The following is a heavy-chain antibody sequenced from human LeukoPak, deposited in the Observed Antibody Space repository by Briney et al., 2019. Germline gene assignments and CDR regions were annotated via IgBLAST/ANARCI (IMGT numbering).Heavy chain of an antibody. CDR1: GGTFSSYA. CDR2: IIPIFGTA. D-gene: IGHD5-12*01. Sequence: GASVKVSCKASGGTFSSYAISRVRQAPGQGLEWMGGIIPIFGTANYAQKFQGRITITADESTSTAYMELSSLRSEDTAVYYCASAPRGYSGYDAIHWGQGTLVTVSS. J-gene: IGHJ4*02. CDR3: ASAPRGYSGYDAIH. V-gene: IGHV1-69*13.